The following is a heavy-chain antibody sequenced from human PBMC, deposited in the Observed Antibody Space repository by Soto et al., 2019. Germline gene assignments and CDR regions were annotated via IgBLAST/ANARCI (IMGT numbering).Heavy chain of an antibody. CDR3: ARDAPYPQGKWLNLDL. Sequence: KVSCKASGFTFTSSAVQWVRQARGQRLEWIGWIVVGSGNTNYAQKFQERVTITRDMSTSTAYMELSSLRSEDTAVYYCARDAPYPQGKWLNLDLWGQGTLVTVSS. J-gene: IGHJ5*02. CDR2: IVVGSGNT. CDR1: GFTFTSSA. D-gene: IGHD5-12*01. V-gene: IGHV1-58*01.